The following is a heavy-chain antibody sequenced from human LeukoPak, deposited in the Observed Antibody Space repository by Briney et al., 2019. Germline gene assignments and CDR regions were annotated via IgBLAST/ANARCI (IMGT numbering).Heavy chain of an antibody. CDR2: FYHSGST. CDR3: ARGGAARLHFQN. D-gene: IGHD6-6*01. V-gene: IGHV4-59*01. Sequence: SETLSLTCTVSGGSISTYYWNWIRQPPGKGLEWIGYFYHSGSTNYNPSLQSRVTISVDTSKNQFSLNLNSVTAADTAVYYCARGGAARLHFQNWGQGTLVTVSS. J-gene: IGHJ1*01. CDR1: GGSISTYY.